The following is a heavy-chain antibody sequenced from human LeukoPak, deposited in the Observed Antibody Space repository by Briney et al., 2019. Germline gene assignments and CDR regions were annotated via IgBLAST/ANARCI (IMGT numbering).Heavy chain of an antibody. D-gene: IGHD3-3*01. Sequence: PSETLSLTCAVYGGSFSGYYWSWTRQPPGKGLEWIGEINHSGSTNYNPSLKSRVTISVDTSKNQFSLKLSSVTAADTAVYYCARGLYDFWSGIGSHFDYWGQGTLVTVSS. J-gene: IGHJ4*02. CDR3: ARGLYDFWSGIGSHFDY. CDR1: GGSFSGYY. V-gene: IGHV4-34*01. CDR2: INHSGST.